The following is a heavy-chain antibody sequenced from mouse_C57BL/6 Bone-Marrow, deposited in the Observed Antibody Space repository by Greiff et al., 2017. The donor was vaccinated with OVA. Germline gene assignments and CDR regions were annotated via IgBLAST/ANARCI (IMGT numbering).Heavy chain of an antibody. Sequence: QVQLQQPGAELVKPGASVKLSCKASGYTFTSYWMHWVKQRPGQGLEWIGMIHPNSGSTNYNEKFKSKATLTVDKSSSTAYMQLSSLTSDDSAVYSAARPPRQLRLPYYFDYWGQGTTLTVSS. CDR1: GYTFTSYW. CDR2: IHPNSGST. CDR3: ARPPRQLRLPYYFDY. J-gene: IGHJ2*01. D-gene: IGHD3-2*02. V-gene: IGHV1-64*01.